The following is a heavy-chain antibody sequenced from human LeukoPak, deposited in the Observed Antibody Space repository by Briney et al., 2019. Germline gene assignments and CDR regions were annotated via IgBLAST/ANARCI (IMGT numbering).Heavy chain of an antibody. CDR2: ISTSGETT. J-gene: IGHJ4*02. D-gene: IGHD6-19*01. V-gene: IGHV3-48*01. Sequence: PGGSLRLSCAASGFTFSSYGFNWVRQAPGKGLEWISYISTSGETTYYGDSVRGLFTISRDSGVQSVYLQMNSLRPEDTAMYYCANLIIASGQGVDYWGQGTPVTVSS. CDR1: GFTFSSYG. CDR3: ANLIIASGQGVDY.